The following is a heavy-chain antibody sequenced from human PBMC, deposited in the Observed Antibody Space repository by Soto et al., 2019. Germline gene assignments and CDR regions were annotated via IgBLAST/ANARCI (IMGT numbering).Heavy chain of an antibody. CDR2: ISYSGST. J-gene: IGHJ6*02. CDR3: ARLSTSYYSAMDV. Sequence: QVQLQESGPGLVKPSETLSLTCTVSGGSISSYYWTWIRQPPGKGLECIGYISYSGSTNYNSSLKSRVXXSXDXXKNQFSLKLSSVTAADTAVYYCARLSTSYYSAMDVWGQGTTVTVSS. CDR1: GGSISSYY. V-gene: IGHV4-59*08.